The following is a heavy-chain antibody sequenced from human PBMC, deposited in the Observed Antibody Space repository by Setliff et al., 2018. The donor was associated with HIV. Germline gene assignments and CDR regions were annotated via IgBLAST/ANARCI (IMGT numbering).Heavy chain of an antibody. CDR1: GYTFTSYG. CDR2: ISDYNSNT. J-gene: IGHJ5*02. V-gene: IGHV1-18*01. CDR3: ARRADWFDL. Sequence: ASVKVSCKASGYTFTSYGLSWVRQAPGQGLEWMGWISDYNSNTEYAQKLQGRVTMTKDTSTSTAYMELRSLRPDDTAVCFCARRADWFDLWGQGALVTVSS.